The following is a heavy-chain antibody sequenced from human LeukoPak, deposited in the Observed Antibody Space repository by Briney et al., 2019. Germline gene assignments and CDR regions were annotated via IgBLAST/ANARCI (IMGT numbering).Heavy chain of an antibody. CDR1: GFTVNTKY. CDR3: ARDLGCSSTSCFNWFDP. J-gene: IGHJ5*02. D-gene: IGHD2-2*01. Sequence: GGSLRLSCAASGFTVNTKYMSWVRQGPGTGLEWIAVVYSGGETFYADSVKGRFTISRDNAKNSLYLQMNSLRAEDTALYHCARDLGCSSTSCFNWFDPWGQGTLVTVSS. CDR2: VYSGGET. V-gene: IGHV3-53*01.